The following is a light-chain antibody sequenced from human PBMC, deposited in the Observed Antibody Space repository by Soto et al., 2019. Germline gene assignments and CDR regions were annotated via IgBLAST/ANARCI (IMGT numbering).Light chain of an antibody. Sequence: QSALTQPASVSGSPGQSITISCTGTTSDVGGYNFVSWYQQHPGKAPKLILYEVTYRPSGVSNRFSGSKSGNTASLTISGLQAEDEAAYYCASYRSTSSTLGVFGTGTKVTVL. CDR1: TSDVGGYNF. CDR3: ASYRSTSSTLGV. V-gene: IGLV2-14*01. J-gene: IGLJ1*01. CDR2: EVT.